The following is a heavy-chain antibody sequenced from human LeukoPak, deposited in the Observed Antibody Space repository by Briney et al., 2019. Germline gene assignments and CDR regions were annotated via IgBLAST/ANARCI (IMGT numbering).Heavy chain of an antibody. CDR1: GGSISSYY. CDR2: IYTSGST. Sequence: PSETLSLTCTVSGGSISSYYWSWIRQPAGKGLEWIGRIYTSGSTNYNPSLKSRVTMSVDTSKNQFSLKLSSVTAADTAVYYCASHLVALFTFGGVIATLDDAFDIWGQGTMVTVSS. V-gene: IGHV4-4*07. J-gene: IGHJ3*02. CDR3: ASHLVALFTFGGVIATLDDAFDI. D-gene: IGHD3-16*02.